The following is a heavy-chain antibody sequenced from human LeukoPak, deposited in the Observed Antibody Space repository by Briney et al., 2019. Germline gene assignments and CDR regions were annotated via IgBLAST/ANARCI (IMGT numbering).Heavy chain of an antibody. CDR3: ARMVRRVVRLSIGISSDYATGYYFDY. Sequence: SETLSLTCTVSGGSISSSSYYWCWIRQPPGKGLEWIGSIYYSGSTYYNPSLKSPVTKSVETSKYQFSLQLRSVTDADTAVYYCARMVRRVVRLSIGISSDYATGYYFDYWGQGTLVTVSS. V-gene: IGHV4-39*07. D-gene: IGHD5-12*01. CDR1: GGSISSSSYY. CDR2: IYYSGST. J-gene: IGHJ4*02.